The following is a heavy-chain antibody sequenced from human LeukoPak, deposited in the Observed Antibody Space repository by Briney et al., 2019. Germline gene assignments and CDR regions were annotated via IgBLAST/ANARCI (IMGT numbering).Heavy chain of an antibody. CDR1: GFAFSSYW. D-gene: IGHD3-9*01. J-gene: IGHJ4*02. CDR3: ARLDILTGNYYYFNF. CDR2: ISGDGSTT. Sequence: GGSLRLSCEASGFAFSSYWMHWVRQAPGMGLVWVSRISGDGSTTSYADSVKGRFTISRDNAKNTLYLQMNSLRAEDTAVYYCARLDILTGNYYYFNFWGQGTLVTVSS. V-gene: IGHV3-74*01.